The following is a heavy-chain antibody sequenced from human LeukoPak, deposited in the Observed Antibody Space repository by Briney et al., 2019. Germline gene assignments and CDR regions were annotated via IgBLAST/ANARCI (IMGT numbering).Heavy chain of an antibody. D-gene: IGHD2-2*02. CDR1: GGSISSYY. Sequence: SETLSLTCAVSGGSISSYYWSWIRQPPGKGLEWLGRIYTSGSTNYNPSLKSRVTMSVDTSKNQFSLKLSSVTAADTAVYYCARDRGCSSTSCYSFWFDPWGQGTLVTVSS. CDR3: ARDRGCSSTSCYSFWFDP. J-gene: IGHJ5*02. CDR2: IYTSGST. V-gene: IGHV4-4*07.